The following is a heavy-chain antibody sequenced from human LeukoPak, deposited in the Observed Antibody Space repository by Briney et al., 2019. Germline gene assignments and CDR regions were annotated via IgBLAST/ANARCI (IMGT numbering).Heavy chain of an antibody. CDR1: GYTFTSYG. CDR2: ISAYNGNT. Sequence: GASVKVSCKASGYTFTSYGISWVRQAPGQGLEWMGWISAYNGNTNYAQKLQGRVTMTTDTSTSTAYMELRSLRSDDTAVYYCARSVGGWFFYSFDYWGQGTLVTVSS. J-gene: IGHJ4*02. D-gene: IGHD6-19*01. CDR3: ARSVGGWFFYSFDY. V-gene: IGHV1-18*01.